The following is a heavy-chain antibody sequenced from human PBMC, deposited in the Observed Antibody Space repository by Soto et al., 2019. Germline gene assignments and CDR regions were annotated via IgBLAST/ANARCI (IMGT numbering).Heavy chain of an antibody. V-gene: IGHV4-59*08. D-gene: IGHD1-26*01. CDR2: IYYSAST. CDR3: ARLGGSYAVPHFNY. Sequence: SETLSLTCTVSGGSISSYYWSWIRQPPGKGLEWIGCIYYSASTNYSPSLKSRVTISVDTSKNQFSLNLSSVTAADTAVYYCARLGGSYAVPHFNYWGQGTLVTVSS. J-gene: IGHJ4*02. CDR1: GGSISSYY.